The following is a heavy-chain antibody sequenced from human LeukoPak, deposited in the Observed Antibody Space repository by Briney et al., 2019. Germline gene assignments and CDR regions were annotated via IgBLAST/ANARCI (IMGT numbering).Heavy chain of an antibody. Sequence: ASVKVSCKASGYTFTSYYMHWVRQAPGQGLEWMEIINPSGGRTTYAQKLQGRVTITRDMSTSTVYMELSSIKSEDTAMYYCARENYYDSTGYKFDYWGQGTLVTVSS. CDR1: GYTFTSYY. J-gene: IGHJ4*02. CDR2: INPSGGRT. V-gene: IGHV1-46*01. D-gene: IGHD3-22*01. CDR3: ARENYYDSTGYKFDY.